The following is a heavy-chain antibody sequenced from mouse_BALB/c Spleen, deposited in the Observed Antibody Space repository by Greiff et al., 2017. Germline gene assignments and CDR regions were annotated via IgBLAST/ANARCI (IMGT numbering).Heavy chain of an antibody. D-gene: IGHD2-10*01. CDR2: ISSGSSTI. J-gene: IGHJ4*01. Sequence: EVQLQESGGGLVQPGGSRKLSCAASGFTFSSFGMHWVRQAPEKGLEWVAYISSGSSTIYYADTVKGRFTISRDNPKNTLFLQMTSLRSEDTAMYYCARAYYGNYYYAMDYWGQGTSVTVSS. V-gene: IGHV5-17*02. CDR1: GFTFSSFG. CDR3: ARAYYGNYYYAMDY.